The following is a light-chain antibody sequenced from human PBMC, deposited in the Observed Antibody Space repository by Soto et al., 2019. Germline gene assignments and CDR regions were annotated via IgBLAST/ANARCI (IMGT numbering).Light chain of an antibody. CDR1: SSDVGGSNY. Sequence: QSVLTQPPSASGSPGQSVTISCTGTSSDVGGSNYVSWYQLHPGKAPRLIIYEVNKRPSGVPDRFSGSKSGNTASLTVSGLQAEDEAYYSCSSCTGTNNLWVFGGGTKVIVL. CDR2: EVN. CDR3: SSCTGTNNLWV. J-gene: IGLJ3*02. V-gene: IGLV2-8*01.